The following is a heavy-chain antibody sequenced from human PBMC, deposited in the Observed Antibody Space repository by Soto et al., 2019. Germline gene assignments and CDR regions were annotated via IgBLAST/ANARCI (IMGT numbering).Heavy chain of an antibody. D-gene: IGHD2-15*01. CDR1: GFTFSSYA. CDR3: GKGIGATMLPQANGTDV. Sequence: GGSLRLSCAASGFTFSSYAMSWVRQAPGKGLEWVSAISGSGGSTYYADSVKGRFSISRDNSKNKLYLQMNSLIAENTAASYGGKGIGATMLPQANGTDVWGKGTPVTVSS. J-gene: IGHJ6*04. V-gene: IGHV3-23*01. CDR2: ISGSGGST.